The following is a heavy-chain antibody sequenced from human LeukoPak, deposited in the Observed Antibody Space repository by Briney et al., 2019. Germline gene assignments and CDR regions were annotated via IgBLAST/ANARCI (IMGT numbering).Heavy chain of an antibody. J-gene: IGHJ6*04. CDR3: ARDIVVALDV. D-gene: IGHD2-15*01. CDR1: GFTFSSYS. Sequence: PGRSLRLSCAASGFTFSSYSMNWVRQAPGKGLEWVSSISSSSSYIYYADSVKGRFTISRDNAKNSLYLQMNSLRAEDTAVYYCARDIVVALDVWGKGTTVTVSS. V-gene: IGHV3-21*01. CDR2: ISSSSSYI.